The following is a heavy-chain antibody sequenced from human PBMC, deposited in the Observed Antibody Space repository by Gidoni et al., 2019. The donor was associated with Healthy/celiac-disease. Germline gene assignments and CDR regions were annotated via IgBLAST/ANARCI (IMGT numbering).Heavy chain of an antibody. CDR3: AKGQTWIQLWLHDYFDY. CDR1: GFTFSSYA. D-gene: IGHD5-18*01. V-gene: IGHV3-23*01. CDR2: ISGSGGST. Sequence: EVQLLESGGGLVQPGGSLRLSCAASGFTFSSYAMSWVRQAPGKGLEWVSAISGSGGSTYYADSVKGRFTISRDNSKNTLYLQMNSLRAEDTAVYYCAKGQTWIQLWLHDYFDYWGQGTLVTVSS. J-gene: IGHJ4*02.